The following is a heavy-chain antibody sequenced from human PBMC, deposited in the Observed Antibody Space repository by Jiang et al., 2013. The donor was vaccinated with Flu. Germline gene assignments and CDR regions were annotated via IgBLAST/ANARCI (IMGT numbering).Heavy chain of an antibody. CDR1: SGSISSHY. CDR3: ARSYCGGDCYSMFGYSYYGMDV. CDR2: IHNSGTT. J-gene: IGHJ6*02. V-gene: IGHV4-59*08. D-gene: IGHD2-21*02. Sequence: GLVKPSETLSLTCTASSGSISSHYWSWIRQPPGKGLEWIGYIHNSGTTNYNPSLKSRVTISIDTSTNQFSLKLISVTAPDTAVYYCARSYCGGDCYSMFGYSYYGMDVWGQGTTVTVSS.